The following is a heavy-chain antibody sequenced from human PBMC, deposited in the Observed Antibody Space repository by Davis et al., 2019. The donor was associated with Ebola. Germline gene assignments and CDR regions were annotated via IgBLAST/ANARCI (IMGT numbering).Heavy chain of an antibody. V-gene: IGHV7-4-1*02. CDR2: IPTITGNP. J-gene: IGHJ4*02. Sequence: AASVKVSCKASGYSFSNQAMNWVRQAPGQGLEWMGWIPTITGNPTYAQGFTGRFVFSLDTSVSTAYLQISSLKAEDTAVYYCAREASRSARRVDYWGQGTLFTVSS. CDR3: AREASRSARRVDY. CDR1: GYSFSNQA. D-gene: IGHD6-6*01.